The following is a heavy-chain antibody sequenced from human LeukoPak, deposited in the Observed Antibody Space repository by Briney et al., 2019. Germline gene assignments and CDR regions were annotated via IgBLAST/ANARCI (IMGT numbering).Heavy chain of an antibody. CDR2: IYSSGST. CDR1: GGSISSYY. J-gene: IGHJ3*02. V-gene: IGHV4-59*01. D-gene: IGHD5-12*01. Sequence: PSETLSLTCTVSGGSISSYYWSWIRQPPGKGLQWIGFIYSSGSTNYNPSLKSRVTISVDTSKNQFSLRLSSVTSADTAVYYCARGNSDYDYALDIWGRGTMVTVSP. CDR3: ARGNSDYDYALDI.